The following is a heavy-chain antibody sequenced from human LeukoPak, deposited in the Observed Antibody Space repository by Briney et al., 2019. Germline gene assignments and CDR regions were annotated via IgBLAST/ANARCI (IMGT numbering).Heavy chain of an antibody. V-gene: IGHV4-34*01. D-gene: IGHD1-26*01. CDR3: ARLGYSGTYRAPPDY. J-gene: IGHJ4*02. CDR1: GGSFSGFY. Sequence: SETLSLTCAVYGGSFSGFYWSWIRQPPGKGLEWIGEINHSGSTNYNPSLKSRVTISVETSKNQFSLKLSSVTAADTAVYYCARLGYSGTYRAPPDYWGQGTLVTVSS. CDR2: INHSGST.